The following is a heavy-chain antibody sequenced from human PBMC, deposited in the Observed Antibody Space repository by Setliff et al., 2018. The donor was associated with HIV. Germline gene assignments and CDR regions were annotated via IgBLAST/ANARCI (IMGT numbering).Heavy chain of an antibody. CDR2: IYTSGSV. V-gene: IGHV4-4*09. D-gene: IGHD6-19*01. Sequence: LSLTCTVSGGSISSYYWSWIRQPPGKGLEWIGYIYTSGSVNYNPSLNSRVTISVDTSKNQFSLQVNSVTAADTAVYYCARSPRIGVAGEFEYWGQGTLVTVSS. J-gene: IGHJ4*02. CDR3: ARSPRIGVAGEFEY. CDR1: GGSISSYY.